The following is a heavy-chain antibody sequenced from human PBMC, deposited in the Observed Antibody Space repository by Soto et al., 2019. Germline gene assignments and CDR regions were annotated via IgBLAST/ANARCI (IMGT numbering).Heavy chain of an antibody. D-gene: IGHD6-13*01. CDR2: INPNSGGT. CDR1: GYSLSGYY. CDR3: ARGWGIAAPGPNWFDP. J-gene: IGHJ5*02. Sequence: ASVKVSCKAPGYSLSGYYLHWVRQAPGQGPEWMGWINPNSGGTKYVQKFQGRVTMTRDTSISTVYLELSRLRPDDTAVNYWARGWGIAAPGPNWFDPWGQGTLVTVSS. V-gene: IGHV1-2*02.